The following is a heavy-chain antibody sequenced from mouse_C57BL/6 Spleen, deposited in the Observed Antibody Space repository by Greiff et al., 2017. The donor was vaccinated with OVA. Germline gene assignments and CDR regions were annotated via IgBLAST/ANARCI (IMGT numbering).Heavy chain of an antibody. CDR3: ARCPLTTVVATRYFDV. Sequence: VQLVESGAELAKPGASVKLSCKASGYTFTSYWMHWVKQRPGQGLEWIGYINPSSGYTKYNQKFKDKATLTADKSSSTAYMQLSSLTSEDSAVYDGARCPLTTVVATRYFDVWGTGTTVTVSS. D-gene: IGHD1-1*01. J-gene: IGHJ1*03. CDR2: INPSSGYT. CDR1: GYTFTSYW. V-gene: IGHV1-7*01.